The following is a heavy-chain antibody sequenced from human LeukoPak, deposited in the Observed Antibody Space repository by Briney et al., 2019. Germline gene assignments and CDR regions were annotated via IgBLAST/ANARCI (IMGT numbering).Heavy chain of an antibody. CDR1: GFTFSSYS. Sequence: KPGGSLRLSCAASGFTFSSYSMNWVRQAPGKGLEWVSSISSSSSYIYYADSVKGRFTISRDNAKNSLYLQMNSLRAEDTAVYYCARDHRREYYYYYYMDVWGKGTTVTVSS. J-gene: IGHJ6*03. CDR2: ISSSSSYI. CDR3: ARDHRREYYYYYYMDV. V-gene: IGHV3-21*03.